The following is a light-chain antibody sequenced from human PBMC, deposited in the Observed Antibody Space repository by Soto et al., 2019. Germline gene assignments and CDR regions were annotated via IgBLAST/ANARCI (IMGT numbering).Light chain of an antibody. CDR3: CSYAGSSLWV. Sequence: QSVLTQPRSVSGSPGQSVTISCTGTSCDVGGHNLVSWYQQHPGKAPKLVIYDVSKWPSGVPDRFFGSKSGNTASLTISGLQAEDEADYYCCSYAGSSLWVFGGGTKLTVL. V-gene: IGLV2-11*01. CDR2: DVS. CDR1: SCDVGGHNL. J-gene: IGLJ3*02.